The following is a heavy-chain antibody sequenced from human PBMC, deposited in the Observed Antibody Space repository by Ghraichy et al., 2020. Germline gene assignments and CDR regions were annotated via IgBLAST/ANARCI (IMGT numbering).Heavy chain of an antibody. CDR3: AKETYYYDSSGYYPNY. CDR1: GFTFSSYA. D-gene: IGHD3-22*01. V-gene: IGHV3-23*01. Sequence: GESLRLSCAASGFTFSSYAMSWVRQAPGKGLEWVSAISGSGGSTYYADSVKGRFTSSRDNSKNTLYLQMNSLRAEDTAVYYCAKETYYYDSSGYYPNYWGQGTLVTVSS. J-gene: IGHJ4*02. CDR2: ISGSGGST.